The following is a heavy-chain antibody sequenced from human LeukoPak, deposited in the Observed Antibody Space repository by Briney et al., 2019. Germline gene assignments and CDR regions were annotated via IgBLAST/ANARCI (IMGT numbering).Heavy chain of an antibody. J-gene: IGHJ5*02. CDR3: ARWGTSPSWFDP. D-gene: IGHD3-16*01. CDR1: GYSFTTYW. V-gene: IGHV5-51*01. CDR2: IYPSDPDT. Sequence: GESLKISCKGSGYSFTTYWIGRVRQMSGKGLEWMGIIYPSDPDTRYSPSFQGQVTISADKSISTAYLQWSSLKASDTAMYYCARWGTSPSWFDPWGQGTLVTVSS.